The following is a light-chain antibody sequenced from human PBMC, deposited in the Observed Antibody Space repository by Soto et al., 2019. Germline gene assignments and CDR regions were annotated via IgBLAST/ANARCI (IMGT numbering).Light chain of an antibody. V-gene: IGLV2-14*03. CDR3: SSYTTSSTVV. Sequence: QSALTQPASVSGSPGQSITISCTATSSDVAGYNFVSWYQQLPGKAPKLMIYEVTSRPSGVSNRFSGSKSGNTASLTISGLQPEDEADYYCSSYTTSSTVVFGTGTKLTVL. CDR1: SSDVAGYNF. J-gene: IGLJ1*01. CDR2: EVT.